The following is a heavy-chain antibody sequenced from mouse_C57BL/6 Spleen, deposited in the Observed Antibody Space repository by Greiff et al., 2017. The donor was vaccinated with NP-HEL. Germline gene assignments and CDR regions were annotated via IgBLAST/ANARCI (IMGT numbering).Heavy chain of an antibody. CDR2: IYPGSGST. Sequence: QVQLQQPGAELVKPGASVKMSCKASGYTFTSYWITWVKQRPGQGLEWIGDIYPGSGSTNYNEKFKSKATLTVDTSSSTAYMQLSSLTSEDSAVYYCARRRIYDGYYDYAMDYWGQGTTLTVSS. CDR1: GYTFTSYW. D-gene: IGHD2-3*01. J-gene: IGHJ4*01. CDR3: ARRRIYDGYYDYAMDY. V-gene: IGHV1-55*01.